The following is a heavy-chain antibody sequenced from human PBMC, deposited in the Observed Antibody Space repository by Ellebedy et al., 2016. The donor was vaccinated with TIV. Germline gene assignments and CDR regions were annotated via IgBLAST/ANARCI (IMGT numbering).Heavy chain of an antibody. Sequence: GESLKISCAASGFTFSDYYMSWIRQAPGKGLEWVSYISSSGSTIYYADSVKGRFTISRDNAKNSLYLQMNSLRAEDTAVYYCARDRDSYYYYMDVWGKGTTVTVSS. J-gene: IGHJ6*03. CDR1: GFTFSDYY. CDR2: ISSSGSTI. V-gene: IGHV3-11*01. CDR3: ARDRDSYYYYMDV. D-gene: IGHD5-24*01.